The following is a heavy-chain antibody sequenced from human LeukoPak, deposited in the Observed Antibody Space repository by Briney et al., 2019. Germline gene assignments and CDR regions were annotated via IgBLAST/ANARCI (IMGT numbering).Heavy chain of an antibody. D-gene: IGHD6-19*01. Sequence: PSETLSLTCTVSGGSISSYYWSWIRQPPGKGLEWIGYIYYSGSINYNPSLKSRVTISVDTSKNQFSLKLSSVTAADTAVYYCATLSSGWFPLFDYWGQGTLVTVSS. CDR3: ATLSSGWFPLFDY. CDR2: IYYSGSI. J-gene: IGHJ4*02. V-gene: IGHV4-59*01. CDR1: GGSISSYY.